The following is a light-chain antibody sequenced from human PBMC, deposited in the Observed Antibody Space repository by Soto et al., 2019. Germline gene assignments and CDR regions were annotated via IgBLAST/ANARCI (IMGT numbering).Light chain of an antibody. J-gene: IGKJ1*01. V-gene: IGKV3-15*01. CDR1: QSVSSN. CDR2: GAS. Sequence: IVLTQSPATLSLSPGERATLSCRASQSVSSNLAWYQQKPGQAPRLLIYGASTRATGVPARFSGSGSGTEFTLTIYSLQSEDFAVYYCQQYSNWPRTFGQGTKVDIK. CDR3: QQYSNWPRT.